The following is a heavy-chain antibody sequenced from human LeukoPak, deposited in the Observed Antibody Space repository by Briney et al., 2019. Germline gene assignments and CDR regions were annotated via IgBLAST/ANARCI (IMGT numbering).Heavy chain of an antibody. CDR3: ARGRPDFWTNFYTYFLDS. CDR1: AGSIGSYY. Sequence: KPSETLSLTCTVSAGSIGSYYWTWIWQPPGKGLEWIGYIYYSGSTNYNPSLKSRVAISLDTSKNQFSLKVSSVTAADTAIYYCARGRPDFWTNFYTYFLDSWGQGTLVTVSS. D-gene: IGHD3/OR15-3a*01. V-gene: IGHV4-59*01. J-gene: IGHJ4*02. CDR2: IYYSGST.